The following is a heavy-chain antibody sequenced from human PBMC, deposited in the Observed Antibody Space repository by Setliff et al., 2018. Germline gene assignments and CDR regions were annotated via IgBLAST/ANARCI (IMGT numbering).Heavy chain of an antibody. CDR1: GESFSNNY. CDR2: SSHSGST. V-gene: IGHV4-34*01. J-gene: IGHJ3*02. D-gene: IGHD2-2*01. Sequence: SETLSLTCSVYGESFSNNYWSWIRQTPGKGLEWIGESSHSGSTNYNPSLKSRVTISVDTSKKQLSLILMSVTAADTAVYYCARGRMWGSCSGPSCTYDPCDIWDKGTPVTVSS. CDR3: ARGRMWGSCSGPSCTYDPCDI.